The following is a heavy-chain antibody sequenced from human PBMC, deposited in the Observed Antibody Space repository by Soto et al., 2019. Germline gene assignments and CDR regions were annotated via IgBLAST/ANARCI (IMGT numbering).Heavy chain of an antibody. CDR1: GGLYSDYY. CDR3: ANDYGDYRNDAFDI. Sequence: VQLRQWGAGLLKPSETLSLTCAVYGGLYSDYYWSWIRQAPGKGLEWIGEIHHSGTTNYNPSLQSRVTITLARSKNQFTLRLSSMTAADAAVYYCANDYGDYRNDAFDIWSPGTRVTVSS. V-gene: IGHV4-34*01. CDR2: IHHSGTT. D-gene: IGHD4-17*01. J-gene: IGHJ3*02.